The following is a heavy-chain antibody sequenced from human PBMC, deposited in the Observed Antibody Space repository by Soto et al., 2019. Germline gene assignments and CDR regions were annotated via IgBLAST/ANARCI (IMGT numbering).Heavy chain of an antibody. CDR2: INSRSTAV. CDR3: ARGGGGLSY. V-gene: IGHV3-21*01. J-gene: IGHJ4*02. CDR1: GFTFSISA. D-gene: IGHD2-21*01. Sequence: GGSLRLSCEASGFTFSISAMNWVRQAPGKGLEWVSSINSRSTAVRYADSVKGRFTISRDNANNSLSLQLNSLRPEDTAVYYCARGGGGLSYRGQGTLVTVSS.